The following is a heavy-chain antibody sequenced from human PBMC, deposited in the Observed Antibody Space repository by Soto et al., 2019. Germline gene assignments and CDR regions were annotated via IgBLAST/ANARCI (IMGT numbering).Heavy chain of an antibody. Sequence: QVQLVESGGGVVQPGRSLRLSCAASGFTFSSYAMHWVRQAPGKGLEWVAVISYDGSNKYYADSVKGRFTISRDNSKNPLYLQMNSLRAEDTAVYYCARDLGRGLVGATGYFDYWGQGTLVTVSS. CDR2: ISYDGSNK. J-gene: IGHJ4*02. V-gene: IGHV3-30-3*01. CDR3: ARDLGRGLVGATGYFDY. D-gene: IGHD1-26*01. CDR1: GFTFSSYA.